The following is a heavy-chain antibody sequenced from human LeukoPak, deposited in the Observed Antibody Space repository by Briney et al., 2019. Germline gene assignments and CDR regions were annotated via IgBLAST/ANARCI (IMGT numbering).Heavy chain of an antibody. D-gene: IGHD6-6*01. J-gene: IGHJ4*02. CDR1: GFTFNSYW. V-gene: IGHV4-39*01. CDR2: IYYSGST. CDR3: ARGIAARLLY. Sequence: PGGSLRLSCAASGFTFNSYWMNWVRQAPGKGLEWIGSIYYSGSTYYNPSLKSRVTISVDTSKNQFSLKLSSVTAADTAVYYCARGIAARLLYWGQGTLVTVSS.